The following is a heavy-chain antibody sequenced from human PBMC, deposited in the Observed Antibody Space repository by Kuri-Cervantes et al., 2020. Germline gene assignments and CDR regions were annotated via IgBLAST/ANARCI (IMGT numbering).Heavy chain of an antibody. V-gene: IGHV1-8*02. CDR1: GYTFTSYD. Sequence: ASVKVSCKASGYTFTSYDINWVRQATGQGLEWMGWMNPNSGNTGYAQKFQGRVTMTRNTSISTAYMELSSLRSDDTAVYYCAREFGKAGQPVRLVYWGQGTLVTVSS. CDR3: AREFGKAGQPVRLVY. J-gene: IGHJ4*02. D-gene: IGHD6-13*01. CDR2: MNPNSGNT.